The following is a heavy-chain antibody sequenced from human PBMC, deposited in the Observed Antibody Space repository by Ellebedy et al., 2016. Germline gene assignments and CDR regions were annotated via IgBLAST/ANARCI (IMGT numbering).Heavy chain of an antibody. J-gene: IGHJ6*02. CDR3: ARNGYCSGGGCYGALSYYYGMDV. Sequence: ASVKVSCKVSGYTLTELSMHWVRQAPGKGLEWMGGFDPEDGETIYAQKFQGRVTMTEDTSTDTAYMELSSLRSEDTAVYYCARNGYCSGGGCYGALSYYYGMDVWGQGTTVTVSS. V-gene: IGHV1-24*01. D-gene: IGHD2-15*01. CDR1: GYTLTELS. CDR2: FDPEDGET.